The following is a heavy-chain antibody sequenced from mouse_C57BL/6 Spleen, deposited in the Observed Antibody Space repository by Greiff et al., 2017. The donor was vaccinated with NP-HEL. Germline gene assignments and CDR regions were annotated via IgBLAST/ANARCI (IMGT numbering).Heavy chain of an antibody. V-gene: IGHV5-17*01. D-gene: IGHD2-3*01. CDR1: GFTFSDYG. J-gene: IGHJ3*01. CDR2: ISSGSSTI. CDR3: ARADGYYAWFAY. Sequence: EVKVVESGGGLVKPGGSLKLSCAASGFTFSDYGMHWVRQAPEKGLEWVAYISSGSSTIYYADTVKGRFTISRDNAKNTLFLQMTSLRSEDTAMYYCARADGYYAWFAYWGQGTLVTVSA.